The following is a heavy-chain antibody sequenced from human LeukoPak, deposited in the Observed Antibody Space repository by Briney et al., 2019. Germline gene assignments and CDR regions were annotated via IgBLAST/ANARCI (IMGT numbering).Heavy chain of an antibody. CDR3: ASRPFPASLVY. D-gene: IGHD2-2*01. V-gene: IGHV4-34*01. J-gene: IGHJ4*02. Sequence: SETLSLTCAVYGGSFSGYYWSWIRQPPGKGLEWIGEINHSGSTNYNPSLKGRVTISVDTSKNQFSLKLSSVTAADTAVYYCASRPFPASLVYWGQGTLVTVSS. CDR1: GGSFSGYY. CDR2: INHSGST.